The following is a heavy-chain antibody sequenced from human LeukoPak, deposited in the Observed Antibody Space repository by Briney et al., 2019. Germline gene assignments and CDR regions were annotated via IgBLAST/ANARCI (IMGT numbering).Heavy chain of an antibody. Sequence: GESLQISCKVSGYSFPSYWITWVRQVPGKGLEWMGRIAPSDSYTNYNPSFEGHVTMSVEKSITTVYLQWSSPKASDTAMYYCVRQPPGVYDTTQNWFDPWGQGTLVTVSS. CDR2: IAPSDSYT. J-gene: IGHJ5*02. D-gene: IGHD3-22*01. V-gene: IGHV5-10-1*01. CDR3: VRQPPGVYDTTQNWFDP. CDR1: GYSFPSYW.